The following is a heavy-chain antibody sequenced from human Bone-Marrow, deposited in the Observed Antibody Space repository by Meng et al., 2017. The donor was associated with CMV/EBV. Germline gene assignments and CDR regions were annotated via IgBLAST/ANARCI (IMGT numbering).Heavy chain of an antibody. J-gene: IGHJ6*02. V-gene: IGHV5-51*01. CDR2: VYPRDSDT. Sequence: GESLKISCKGSGYGFDGFWVGWVRQMPGKGLEYMGMVYPRDSDTRYSPSFEGQVIISADKSSNTAYLQWSSLKASDSAMYYCGRHVAGYAMDVWGQGTTVTVSS. CDR3: GRHVAGYAMDV. CDR1: GYGFDGFW. D-gene: IGHD6-13*01.